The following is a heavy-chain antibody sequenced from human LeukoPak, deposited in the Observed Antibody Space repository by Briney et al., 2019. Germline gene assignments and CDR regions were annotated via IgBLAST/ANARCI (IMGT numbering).Heavy chain of an antibody. J-gene: IGHJ4*02. Sequence: GGSLRLSCAASGFTFSSYGMHWVRQAPGKGLEWVAFIRYDGSNKYYADSVKGRFTISRDNSKNTLYLQMNSLRAEDTAVYYCANWVVVAATGTAESGYFAYWGQGTLVTVSS. V-gene: IGHV3-30*02. CDR3: ANWVVVAATGTAESGYFAY. D-gene: IGHD2-15*01. CDR2: IRYDGSNK. CDR1: GFTFSSYG.